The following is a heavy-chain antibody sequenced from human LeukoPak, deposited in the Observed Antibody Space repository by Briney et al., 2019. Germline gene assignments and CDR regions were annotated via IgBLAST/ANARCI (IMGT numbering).Heavy chain of an antibody. D-gene: IGHD2-15*01. J-gene: IGHJ5*02. CDR2: ISSSSSYI. V-gene: IGHV3-21*01. CDR1: GFTFSSYS. CDR3: ARDLAPIVVVVAATGWWFDP. Sequence: GGSLRLSCAASGFTFSSYSRNWVRQAPGKGLEWVSSISSSSSYIYYADSVKGRFTISRDNAKNSLYLQMNSLRAEDTAVYYCARDLAPIVVVVAATGWWFDPWGQGTLVTVSS.